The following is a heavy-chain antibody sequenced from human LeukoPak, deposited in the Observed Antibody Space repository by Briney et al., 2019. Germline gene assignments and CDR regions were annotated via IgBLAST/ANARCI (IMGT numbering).Heavy chain of an antibody. CDR3: ARDLNYAFDI. CDR1: GFTFSTYS. V-gene: IGHV3-48*02. CDR2: ITNSANSI. D-gene: IGHD5-24*01. J-gene: IGHJ3*02. Sequence: GGSLRLSCEAPGFTFSTYSMNWVRQAPGKGLEWVSYITNSANSITYADSVKGRFTISRDNAKNSLFLQMSSLKDEDTAVYYCARDLNYAFDIWGQGKMVTVSS.